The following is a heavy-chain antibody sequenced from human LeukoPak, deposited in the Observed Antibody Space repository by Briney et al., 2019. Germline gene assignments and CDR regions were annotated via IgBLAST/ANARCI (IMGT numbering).Heavy chain of an antibody. CDR2: IDSDGSTT. J-gene: IGHJ4*02. Sequence: GGSLRLSCAASGFTFSSYSMNWVRQAPGKGLVWVSHIDSDGSTTNYADSVKGRFTISRDNAKNTLYLQMNSLTDEDTAVYYCARERGYSGYADFDYWGQGTLVTVSS. V-gene: IGHV3-74*01. D-gene: IGHD5-12*01. CDR3: ARERGYSGYADFDY. CDR1: GFTFSSYS.